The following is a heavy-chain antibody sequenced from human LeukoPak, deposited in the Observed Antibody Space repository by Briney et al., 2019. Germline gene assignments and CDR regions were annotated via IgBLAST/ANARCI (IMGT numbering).Heavy chain of an antibody. CDR1: GFTVSSNY. V-gene: IGHV3-66*01. J-gene: IGHJ3*02. CDR3: ARSTYYYDSSGEPNAFDI. D-gene: IGHD3-22*01. CDR2: IYSGGST. Sequence: GGSLRLSCAASGFTVSSNYMSWVRQAPGKGPEWVSVIYSGGSTYYADSVKGRFTISRDNSKNTLYLQVNSLRAEDTAVYYCARSTYYYDSSGEPNAFDIWGQGTMVTVSS.